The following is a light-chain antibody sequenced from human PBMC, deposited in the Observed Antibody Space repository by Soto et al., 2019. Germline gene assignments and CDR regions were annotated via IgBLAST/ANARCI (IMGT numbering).Light chain of an antibody. CDR2: DVS. V-gene: IGLV2-11*01. CDR3: CSYAGSTLGV. J-gene: IGLJ2*01. Sequence: QSVLTQPRSVSGSLGQSVTISCTGTSSDVGGYDYVSWLRQHPGQAPKLIIYDVSKRPSGVPDRFSGSKSGNTASLTISGLQTDDEADYYCCSYAGSTLGVFGGGTKVTVL. CDR1: SSDVGGYDY.